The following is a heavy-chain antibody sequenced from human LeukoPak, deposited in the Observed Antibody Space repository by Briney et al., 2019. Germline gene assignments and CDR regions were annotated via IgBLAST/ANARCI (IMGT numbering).Heavy chain of an antibody. CDR1: GFSFSDYY. CDR2: ISSSGSTI. CDR3: ARDRGYYYYGMDV. Sequence: GGSLRLSCAASGFSFSDYYMSWIRQAPGKGLEWVSYISSSGSTIYYADSVKGRFTSSRDNAKDSLYLQMNSLRAEDTAVYYCARDRGYYYYGMDVWGQGTTVTVSS. V-gene: IGHV3-11*01. D-gene: IGHD3-10*01. J-gene: IGHJ6*02.